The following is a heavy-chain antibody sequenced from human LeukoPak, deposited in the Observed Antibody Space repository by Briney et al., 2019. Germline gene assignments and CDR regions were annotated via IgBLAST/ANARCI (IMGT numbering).Heavy chain of an antibody. CDR2: ISGSGGST. CDR1: GFTFSSYA. J-gene: IGHJ4*02. D-gene: IGHD3-22*01. CDR3: AKESYDSSGPGSGVDY. Sequence: GGSLRLSCAASGFTFSSYAMSWVRQAPGKGLEWVSAISGSGGSTYYADSVKGRFTISRDNSKNTLYLQMNSLRAEDTAVYYCAKESYDSSGPGSGVDYWGQGTLVTVSS. V-gene: IGHV3-23*01.